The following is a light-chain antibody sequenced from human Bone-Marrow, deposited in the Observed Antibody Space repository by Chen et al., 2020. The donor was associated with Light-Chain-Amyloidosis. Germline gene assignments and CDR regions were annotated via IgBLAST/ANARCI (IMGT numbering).Light chain of an antibody. V-gene: IGLV2-14*01. J-gene: IGLJ1*01. CDR3: SSYTITNTLV. CDR1: SSDVGGDNH. Sequence: GSPGQSSTISCTGTSSDVGGDNHVSWYQQHPDKAPKLMIYEVTNRPSWVPDRFSGSKSDNTASLTISGLQTEDEADYFCSSYTITNTLVFGSGTRVTVL. CDR2: EVT.